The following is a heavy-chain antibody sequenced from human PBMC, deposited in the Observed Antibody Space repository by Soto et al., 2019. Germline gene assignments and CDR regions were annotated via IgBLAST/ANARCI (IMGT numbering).Heavy chain of an antibody. CDR3: ARGLVDSTGVDY. CDR1: GFTFSSYD. D-gene: IGHD7-27*01. Sequence: VQLVESGGGLVQPGGSLRLSCAASGFTFSSYDMHWVRQATGKGLEWVSAIGTAGDTYYPGSVKGRFTISRENAKNSLYLQMNSLRAGDTAVYYCARGLVDSTGVDYWGQGTLVTVSS. V-gene: IGHV3-13*01. CDR2: IGTAGDT. J-gene: IGHJ4*02.